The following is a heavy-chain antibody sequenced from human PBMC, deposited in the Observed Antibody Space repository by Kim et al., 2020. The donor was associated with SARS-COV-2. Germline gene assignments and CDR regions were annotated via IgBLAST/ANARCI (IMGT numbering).Heavy chain of an antibody. CDR1: GGSISSSSYY. V-gene: IGHV4-39*01. J-gene: IGHJ4*02. D-gene: IGHD2-15*01. Sequence: SETLSLTCTVSGGSISSSSYYWGWIRQPPGKGLEWIGSIYYSGSTYYNPSLKSRVTISVDTSKNQFSLKLSSVTAADTAVYYCARQKAALVRSVSYHFDYWGQGTLVTVSS. CDR3: ARQKAALVRSVSYHFDY. CDR2: IYYSGST.